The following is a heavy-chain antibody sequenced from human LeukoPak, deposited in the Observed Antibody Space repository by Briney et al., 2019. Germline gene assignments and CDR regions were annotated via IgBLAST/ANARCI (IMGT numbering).Heavy chain of an antibody. CDR3: ARGRGIYSYGLKDAFDI. CDR2: INHSGST. V-gene: IGHV4-34*01. CDR1: GGSFSGYY. D-gene: IGHD5-18*01. J-gene: IGHJ3*02. Sequence: SETLSLICAVYGGSFSGYYWSWIRQPPGKGLEWIGEINHSGSTNYNPSLKSRVTISVDTSKNQFSLKLSSVTAADTAVYYCARGRGIYSYGLKDAFDIWGQGTMVTVSS.